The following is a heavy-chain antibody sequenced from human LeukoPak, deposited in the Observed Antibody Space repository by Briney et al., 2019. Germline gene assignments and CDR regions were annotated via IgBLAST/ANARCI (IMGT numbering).Heavy chain of an antibody. CDR3: AKNSCYDFSFSYYYYMDV. Sequence: GGALRLSCVVSGFRFIAFEVNWVPRAPGKGLEWVAFIRYDGSIKYYADSVKGRFTISGDNSKNTLYLQMNSLRAEDTAVYYCAKNSCYDFSFSYYYYMDVWGKGTTVTISS. CDR1: GFRFIAF. CDR2: IRYDGSIK. V-gene: IGHV3-30*02. D-gene: IGHD5-12*01. J-gene: IGHJ6*03.